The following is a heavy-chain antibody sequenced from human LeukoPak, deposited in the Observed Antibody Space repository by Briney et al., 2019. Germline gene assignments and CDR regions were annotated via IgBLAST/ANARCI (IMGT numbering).Heavy chain of an antibody. CDR3: ARGGVATTRAGIFDY. CDR1: GGSISSYY. J-gene: IGHJ4*02. Sequence: SETLSLTSTVSGGSISSYYWSWIRQPPGKGLEWIGYIYYSGSTNYNPSLKSRVTISVDTSKNQFSLKLSSVTAADTAVYYCARGGVATTRAGIFDYWGQGTLVTVSS. D-gene: IGHD5-12*01. V-gene: IGHV4-59*01. CDR2: IYYSGST.